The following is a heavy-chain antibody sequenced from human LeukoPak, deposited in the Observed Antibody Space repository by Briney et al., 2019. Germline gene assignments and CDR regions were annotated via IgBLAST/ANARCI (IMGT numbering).Heavy chain of an antibody. CDR2: INTNTGNP. V-gene: IGHV7-4-1*02. CDR1: GYTFTDNF. J-gene: IGHJ6*03. CDR3: ARAGAPYFYYYMDV. Sequence: ASVKVSCKVSGYTFTDNFVHWVRQAPGQGLEWMGWINTNTGNPTYAQGFTGRFVFSLDTSVSTAYPQISSLKAEDTAVYYCARAGAPYFYYYMDVWGKGTTVTVSS. D-gene: IGHD4-17*01.